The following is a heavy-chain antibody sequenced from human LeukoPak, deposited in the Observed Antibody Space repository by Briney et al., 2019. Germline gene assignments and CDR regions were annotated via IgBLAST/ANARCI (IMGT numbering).Heavy chain of an antibody. CDR2: ITWNSYTK. CDR3: ARVGHREPYGNVDDAFDI. V-gene: IGHV3-9*01. CDR1: GFTFDDYA. Sequence: GGSLRLSCVVSGFTFDDYAMHWVRQGPGKGLEWVAGITWNSYTKDYADSVKGRFTISRDNTKNALYLQMDSLRVEDSALYYCARVGHREPYGNVDDAFDIWGQGTMVTVSS. J-gene: IGHJ3*02. D-gene: IGHD1-14*01.